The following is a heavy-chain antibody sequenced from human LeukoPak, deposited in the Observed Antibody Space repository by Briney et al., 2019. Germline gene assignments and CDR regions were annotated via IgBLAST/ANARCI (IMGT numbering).Heavy chain of an antibody. CDR1: GFTLSNDA. J-gene: IGHJ4*02. CDR2: ISGSSLTI. CDR3: AKDRTGYYDTSPYFDY. D-gene: IGHD3-22*01. V-gene: IGHV3-23*01. Sequence: GGSLRLSCAASGFTLSNDAMTWVRQAPGKGLEWDSVISGSSLTIYYADSVKGRFTISRDNSKNTVYLQMNSLRAEDTAVYYCAKDRTGYYDTSPYFDYWGQGTLVTVSS.